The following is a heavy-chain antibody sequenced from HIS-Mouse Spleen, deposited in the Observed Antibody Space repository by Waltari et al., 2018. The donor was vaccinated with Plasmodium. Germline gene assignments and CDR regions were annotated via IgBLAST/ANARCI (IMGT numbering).Heavy chain of an antibody. CDR1: GGSFSGYY. J-gene: IGHJ4*02. Sequence: QVQLQQWGAGLLKPSETLSLTCAVHGGSFSGYYWRWVRQPPGKGLAWIGERMHSGSPNYNPSLKSRVTIAVDTSKTQFSLRPSSVTAADTAVYYCARLVVVASKDSYWGQGTLVTVSS. D-gene: IGHD2-15*01. CDR2: RMHSGSP. CDR3: ARLVVVASKDSY. V-gene: IGHV4-34*12.